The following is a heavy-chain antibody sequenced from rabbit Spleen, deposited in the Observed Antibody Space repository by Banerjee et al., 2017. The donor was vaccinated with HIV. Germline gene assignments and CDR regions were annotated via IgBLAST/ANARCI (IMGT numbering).Heavy chain of an antibody. CDR3: AREVLYAAYAGFGDATIYYFDL. CDR2: IDPVFGST. Sequence: QSLEESGGDLVKPGASLTLTCTASGFDFSSNGMCWVRQAPGKGLEWIGYIDPVFGSTDYASWVNGRFTISKTSSTTVTLQMTSLTAADTATYFCAREVLYAAYAGFGDATIYYFDLWGPGTLVTVS. V-gene: IGHV1S40*01. J-gene: IGHJ4*01. D-gene: IGHD6-1*01. CDR1: GFDFSSNG.